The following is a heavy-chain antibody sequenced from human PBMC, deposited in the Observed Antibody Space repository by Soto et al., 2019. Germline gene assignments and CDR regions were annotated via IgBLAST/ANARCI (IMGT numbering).Heavy chain of an antibody. V-gene: IGHV3-30-3*01. D-gene: IGHD2-2*01. CDR3: ARAGRHCSSTSCYLGWFDP. CDR2: ISYDGSNK. CDR1: GFTIISYA. J-gene: IGHJ5*02. Sequence: LRLSCAASGFTIISYAMHWVRPAPGKGLEWVAVISYDGSNKYYADSVKGRFTISRDNSKNTLYLQMNSLRAEDTAVYYCARAGRHCSSTSCYLGWFDPWGQGTLVTVSS.